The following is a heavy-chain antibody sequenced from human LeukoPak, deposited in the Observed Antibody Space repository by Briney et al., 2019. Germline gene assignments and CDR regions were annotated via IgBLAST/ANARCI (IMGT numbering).Heavy chain of an antibody. CDR1: GFTFSSYG. D-gene: IGHD1-26*01. V-gene: IGHV3-33*01. Sequence: GGSLRLSCAASGFTFSSYGMHWVRQAPGKGLEWVAVIWYDGSNKYYADSVKSRFTISRDNSKNTLYLQMNSLRAEDTAVYYCARGGGSYLIDDYWGQGTLVTVSS. J-gene: IGHJ4*02. CDR2: IWYDGSNK. CDR3: ARGGGSYLIDDY.